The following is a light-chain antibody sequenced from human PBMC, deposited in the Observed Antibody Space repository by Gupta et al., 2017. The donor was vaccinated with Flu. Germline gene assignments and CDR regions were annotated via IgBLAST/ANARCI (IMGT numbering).Light chain of an antibody. CDR2: DVS. CDR3: SSYRNTNNVWV. CDR1: SSDVGGYDY. Sequence: QSALTQPASVSGSPGQSIAISCTGTSSDVGGYDYVSWYQQHPGKAPELMIFDVSRRPSGISDRFSGSKAGTTASLTITGLLAEEEAYYYWSSYRNTNNVWVFGGGTKLTVL. J-gene: IGLJ2*01. V-gene: IGLV2-14*01.